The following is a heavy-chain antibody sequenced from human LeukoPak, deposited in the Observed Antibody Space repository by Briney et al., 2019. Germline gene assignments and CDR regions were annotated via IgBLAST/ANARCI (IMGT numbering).Heavy chain of an antibody. J-gene: IGHJ4*02. CDR1: GFTFSDAC. CDR3: AKDRRNDVPYFDY. D-gene: IGHD1-1*01. CDR2: ISGSGGST. V-gene: IGHV3-23*01. Sequence: GGSLRLSCAASGFTFSDACMSWVRQAPGKGLEWVSAISGSGGSTYYADSVKGRFTISRDNSKNTLYLQMNSLRAEDTAVYYCAKDRRNDVPYFDYWGQGTLVTVSS.